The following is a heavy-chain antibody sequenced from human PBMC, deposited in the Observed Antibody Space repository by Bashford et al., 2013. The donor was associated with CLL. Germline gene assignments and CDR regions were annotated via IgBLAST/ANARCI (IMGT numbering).Heavy chain of an antibody. V-gene: IGHV4-39*01. D-gene: IGHD3-10*01. CDR2: IYYSGTT. J-gene: IGHJ4*02. CDR3: GRLPLTMIRGVVDY. CDR1: GASISSGSDC. Sequence: SETLSLTCTVSGASISSGSDCWGWIRQPPGKGLEWIGSIYYSGTTYYNPSLKSRVTISIDRTRNQFSLKLSSVTAADTSIYYCGRLPLTMIRGVVDYWGQGTLVTVSS.